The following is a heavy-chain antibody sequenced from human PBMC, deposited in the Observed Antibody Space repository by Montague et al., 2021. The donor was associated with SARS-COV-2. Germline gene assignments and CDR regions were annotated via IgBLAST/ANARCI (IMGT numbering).Heavy chain of an antibody. D-gene: IGHD6-19*01. V-gene: IGHV2-70*13. J-gene: IGHJ4*02. CDR1: GFSLSTSGVC. Sequence: PALVKPTQTLTLTCTFSGFSLSTSGVCVSWIRQPPGKALVWLALLAWDDDKYYSASLKTRLTISKGPSTNQVVLTMTNMDPVDTDTYYCARVGSAVPGIMSTYHFSIWGQGTLVTVSS. CDR2: LAWDDDK. CDR3: ARVGSAVPGIMSTYHFSI.